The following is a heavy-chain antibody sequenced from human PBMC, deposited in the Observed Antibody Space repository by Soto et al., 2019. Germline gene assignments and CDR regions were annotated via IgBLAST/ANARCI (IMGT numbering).Heavy chain of an antibody. D-gene: IGHD3-16*02. Sequence: SETLSLTCTVSGGSISSSSYYWGWIRQPPGKGLEWIGSIYYSGSTYYNPSLKSRVTISVDTSKNQFSLKLSSVTAADTAVYYCARHSSLSYGMDVWGQGTMVTVSS. CDR1: GGSISSSSYY. V-gene: IGHV4-39*01. CDR2: IYYSGST. CDR3: ARHSSLSYGMDV. J-gene: IGHJ6*02.